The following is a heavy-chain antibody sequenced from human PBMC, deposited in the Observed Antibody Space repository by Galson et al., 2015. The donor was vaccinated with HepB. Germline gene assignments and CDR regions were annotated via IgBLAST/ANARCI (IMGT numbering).Heavy chain of an antibody. J-gene: IGHJ6*02. CDR3: ARGLIERGYYFYYYGMDV. D-gene: IGHD2-15*01. CDR2: MKPNSGDT. CDR1: GYTFTSYD. V-gene: IGHV1-8*01. Sequence: SCKASGYTFTSYDINWVRQAPGQGLEWMGWMKPNSGDTGYAQSFQGRVTMTRSTSISTAYMELSSLRSEDTAVYYCARGLIERGYYFYYYGMDVWGQGTTVTVSS.